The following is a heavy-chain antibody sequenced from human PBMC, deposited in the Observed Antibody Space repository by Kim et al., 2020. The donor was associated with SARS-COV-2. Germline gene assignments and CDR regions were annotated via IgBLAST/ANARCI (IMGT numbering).Heavy chain of an antibody. CDR2: SYT. Sequence: SYTNYSPSFQGHVTISADKSISTAYLQWSSLKASDTAMYYCARQGGSSSLWGQGTTVTVSS. D-gene: IGHD6-13*01. J-gene: IGHJ6*02. V-gene: IGHV5-10-1*01. CDR3: ARQGGSSSL.